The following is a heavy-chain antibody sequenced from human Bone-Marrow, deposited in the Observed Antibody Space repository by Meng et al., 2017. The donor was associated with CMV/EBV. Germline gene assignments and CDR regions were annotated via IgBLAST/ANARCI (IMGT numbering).Heavy chain of an antibody. D-gene: IGHD5-18*01. CDR1: GGTFSSYA. CDR3: ARGTAMVNNWFDS. J-gene: IGHJ5*01. V-gene: IGHV1-69*05. CDR2: IIPIFGTA. Sequence: SVKVSCKASGGTFSSYAISWVRQAPGQGLEWMGGIIPIFGTANYAQKFQGRVTITTDESTSTAYMELSGLRSEDTAAYYCARGTAMVNNWFDSWGQGALITVSS.